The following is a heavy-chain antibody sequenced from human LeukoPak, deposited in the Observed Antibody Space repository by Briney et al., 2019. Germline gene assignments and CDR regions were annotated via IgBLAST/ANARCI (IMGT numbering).Heavy chain of an antibody. V-gene: IGHV3-23*01. CDR1: GFTFSFYA. CDR3: ANGGWLRFPGWSDY. Sequence: GGSLRLSCAASGFTFSFYAMSWARQAPGRGLEWVSTISGSGGSSYYADSVKGRFTISRDNAKNSLYLQMNSLRAEDTAVYYCANGGWLRFPGWSDYWGQGTLVTVSS. J-gene: IGHJ4*02. D-gene: IGHD5-12*01. CDR2: ISGSGGSS.